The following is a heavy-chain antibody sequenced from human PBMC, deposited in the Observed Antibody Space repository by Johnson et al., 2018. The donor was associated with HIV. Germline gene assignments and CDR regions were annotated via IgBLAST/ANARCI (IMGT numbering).Heavy chain of an antibody. Sequence: QMQLVESGGGVVQPGRSLRLPCAASGFTFSNYGMHWVRQAPGKGLEWVAFIRYDGDITYYVDSVKGRFTISRDNSKNTLYLQMNSLRTEDTAMYYCAKGHSSGYPKDAFDIWGRGTIVTVSS. CDR1: GFTFSNYG. D-gene: IGHD3-22*01. CDR3: AKGHSSGYPKDAFDI. J-gene: IGHJ3*02. V-gene: IGHV3-30*02. CDR2: IRYDGDIT.